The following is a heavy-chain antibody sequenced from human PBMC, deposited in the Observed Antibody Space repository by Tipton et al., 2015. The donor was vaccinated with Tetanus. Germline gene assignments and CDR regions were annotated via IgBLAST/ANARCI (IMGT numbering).Heavy chain of an antibody. CDR1: GGSISSSSYY. D-gene: IGHD6-19*01. J-gene: IGHJ6*02. Sequence: TLSLTCTVSGGSISSSSYYWGWIRQPPGKGLEWIGTIYYSGSTNYNPSLKSRVTISVDTSKNQFSLKLSSVTAADTAVYYCARAEYSSGWFSTDRDYYYGMDVWGQGTTVTVSS. V-gene: IGHV4-39*07. CDR3: ARAEYSSGWFSTDRDYYYGMDV. CDR2: IYYSGST.